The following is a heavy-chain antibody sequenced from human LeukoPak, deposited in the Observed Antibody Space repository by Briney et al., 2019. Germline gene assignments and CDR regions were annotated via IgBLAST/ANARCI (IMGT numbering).Heavy chain of an antibody. D-gene: IGHD2-2*01. Sequence: GGSLRLSCAASGFTFSSYSMNWVRQAPGKGLEWVSSISSSSSYIYYADSVKGRFTISRDNAKNSLYLQMNSLRAEDTAVYYCAKLRDRPAARGFGIWGPGTMVTVSS. CDR3: AKLRDRPAARGFGI. V-gene: IGHV3-21*01. J-gene: IGHJ3*02. CDR2: ISSSSSYI. CDR1: GFTFSSYS.